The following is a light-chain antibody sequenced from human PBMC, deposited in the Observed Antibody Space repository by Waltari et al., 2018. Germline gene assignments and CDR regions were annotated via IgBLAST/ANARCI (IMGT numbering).Light chain of an antibody. J-gene: IGKJ2*01. V-gene: IGKV2-30*01. CDR1: QSPEAFDGNIY. Sequence: DVVMTQSPLSLPVALGQSASIPCRSSQSPEAFDGNIYLNWFQQRPGQSPRRLIYKISNRDSGVPDRFSGSGSGTDFTLKISRVEAEDVGVYYCMQATHWPYTFGQGTKLEIK. CDR2: KIS. CDR3: MQATHWPYT.